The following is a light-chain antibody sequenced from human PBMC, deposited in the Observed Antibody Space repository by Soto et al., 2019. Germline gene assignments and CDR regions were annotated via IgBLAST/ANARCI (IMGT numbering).Light chain of an antibody. J-gene: IGKJ1*01. Sequence: EIVLTQSPVTLSLSLGERATLSCRASQSVSNNYLAWYQQKPGQAPRLLIYGASNRATGIPDRFSGSGSGTDFTLTISRLEPEDFAVYYCQQYGSSGTFGQGTKVDNK. V-gene: IGKV3-20*01. CDR1: QSVSNNY. CDR2: GAS. CDR3: QQYGSSGT.